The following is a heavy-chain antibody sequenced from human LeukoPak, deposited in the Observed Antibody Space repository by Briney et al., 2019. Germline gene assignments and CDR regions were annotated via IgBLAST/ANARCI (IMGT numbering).Heavy chain of an antibody. V-gene: IGHV3-21*01. CDR3: ARDSSGYDILTGYPLGY. J-gene: IGHJ4*02. Sequence: GGSLRLSWAASGFTFSSYSMNWVRQAPGKGLEWVSSISSSRSYIYYADSVKGRFTISRDNAKNSLYLQMNSLRAEDTAVYYCARDSSGYDILTGYPLGYWGQGTLVTVSS. CDR1: GFTFSSYS. D-gene: IGHD3-9*01. CDR2: ISSSRSYI.